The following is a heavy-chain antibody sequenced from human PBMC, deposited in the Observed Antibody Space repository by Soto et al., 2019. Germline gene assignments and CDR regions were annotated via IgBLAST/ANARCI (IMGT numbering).Heavy chain of an antibody. J-gene: IGHJ5*02. V-gene: IGHV1-69*13. Sequence: ASVKVSCKASGGTFSSYAISWVRQAPGQGLEWMGGIIPIFGTANYAQKFQGRVTITADESTSTTYMELSSLRSEDTAVYYCARDITRRDIVVVPAASALKLDPWGQGTLVTVSS. D-gene: IGHD2-2*01. CDR3: ARDITRRDIVVVPAASALKLDP. CDR1: GGTFSSYA. CDR2: IIPIFGTA.